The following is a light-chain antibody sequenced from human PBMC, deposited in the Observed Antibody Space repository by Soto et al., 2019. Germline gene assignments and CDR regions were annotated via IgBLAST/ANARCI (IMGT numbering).Light chain of an antibody. J-gene: IGKJ4*01. CDR1: QDINIY. V-gene: IGKV1-33*01. CDR3: QKYGNLPLS. Sequence: DIQMTQSPSSLSAFVGDRVTITCQASQDINIYLNWYQQKPGKAPKLLIYDASNLATGVTSKFSGSRSGTDFTFSISSLQPEDIATYYCQKYGNLPLSFGGGTKVEI. CDR2: DAS.